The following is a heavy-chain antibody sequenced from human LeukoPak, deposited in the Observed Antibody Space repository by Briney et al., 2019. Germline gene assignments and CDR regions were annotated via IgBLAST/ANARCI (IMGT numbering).Heavy chain of an antibody. V-gene: IGHV4-61*02. Sequence: SETLSLTCTVSGGSVSSGSYYWTWIRQPAWKGLEWIGRVYTSGTTNYNPSLKSRVTISLDRSNNHFSLKLRSVTAADTAVYYCARTSGYGDLDFDYWGQGTLVTVSS. D-gene: IGHD4-17*01. CDR3: ARTSGYGDLDFDY. CDR1: GGSVSSGSYY. J-gene: IGHJ4*02. CDR2: VYTSGTT.